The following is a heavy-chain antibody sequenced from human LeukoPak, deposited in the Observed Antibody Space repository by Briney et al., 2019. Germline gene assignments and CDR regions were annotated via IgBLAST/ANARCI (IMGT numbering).Heavy chain of an antibody. CDR2: IYYSGST. Sequence: SETLSLTCTVSGGSISSSSYYWGWIRQPPGRGLEWIGSIYYSGSTYYNPSLKSRVTISVDTSKNQFSLKLSSVTAADTAVYYCARLTYYYDSSGSQGYAFDIWGQGTMVTVSS. J-gene: IGHJ3*02. V-gene: IGHV4-39*01. CDR1: GGSISSSSYY. CDR3: ARLTYYYDSSGSQGYAFDI. D-gene: IGHD3-22*01.